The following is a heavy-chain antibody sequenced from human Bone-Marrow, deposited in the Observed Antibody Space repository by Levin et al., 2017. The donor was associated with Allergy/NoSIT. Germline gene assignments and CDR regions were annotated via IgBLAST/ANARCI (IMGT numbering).Heavy chain of an antibody. J-gene: IGHJ6*03. CDR3: TRVSRYCSSTSCYARYYYYYMDV. CDR2: IRSKAYGGTT. D-gene: IGHD2-2*01. CDR1: GFTFGDYA. V-gene: IGHV3-49*04. Sequence: PGGSLRLSCTASGFTFGDYAMSWVRQAPGKGLEWVGFIRSKAYGGTTEYAASVKGRFTISRDDSKSIAYLQMNSLKTEDTAVYYCTRVSRYCSSTSCYARYYYYYMDVWGKGTTVTVSS.